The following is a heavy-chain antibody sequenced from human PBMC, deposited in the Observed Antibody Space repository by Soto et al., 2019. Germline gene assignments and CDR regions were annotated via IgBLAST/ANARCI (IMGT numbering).Heavy chain of an antibody. Sequence: QVQQVESGGGVVQPGRSLRLSCAASGFTFSSYATHWVRQAPGKGLEWVAVISYDGSNKYYADSVKGRFTISRDNSKNTLYLQMNSLRAEDTAVYYCARRSSSGYYHQFDYRGQGTLVTVSS. V-gene: IGHV3-30-3*01. CDR2: ISYDGSNK. CDR1: GFTFSSYA. CDR3: ARRSSSGYYHQFDY. D-gene: IGHD3-22*01. J-gene: IGHJ4*02.